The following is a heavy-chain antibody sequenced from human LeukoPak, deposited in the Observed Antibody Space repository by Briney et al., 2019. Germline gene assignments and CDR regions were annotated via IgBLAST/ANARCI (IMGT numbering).Heavy chain of an antibody. Sequence: SETLSRTCTGFGGSISSSTYSWGWIRQPPGKGLEWIGNIYYSGSTDYNPSLKSRVLIFVDTSKNQFSLKLRSVTAADTAVYYCARLGNGYNRYYFEYWGQGTLVTVSS. CDR1: GGSISSSTYS. CDR3: ARLGNGYNRYYFEY. J-gene: IGHJ4*02. CDR2: IYYSGST. D-gene: IGHD5-24*01. V-gene: IGHV4-39*01.